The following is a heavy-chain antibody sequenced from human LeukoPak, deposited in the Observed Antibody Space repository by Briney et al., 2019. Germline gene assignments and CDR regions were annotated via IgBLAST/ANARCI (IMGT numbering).Heavy chain of an antibody. CDR3: ARVVMTAFYYYYMDV. CDR1: GYTFSDYD. CDR2: MNPTSGDT. D-gene: IGHD2-21*02. J-gene: IGHJ6*03. Sequence: ASVKVTCKASGYTFSDYDVNWVRHAPGQGLEWMGWMNPTSGDTGYAQKFQGRVTMTRSMSKNTAYMELSRLRSEDTAVYFCARVVMTAFYYYYMDVWGKGTTIIISS. V-gene: IGHV1-8*01.